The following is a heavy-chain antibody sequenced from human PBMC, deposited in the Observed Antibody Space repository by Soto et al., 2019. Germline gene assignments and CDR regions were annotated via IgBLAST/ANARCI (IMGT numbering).Heavy chain of an antibody. Sequence: GGSLRLSCAASGFTFSNAWMSWVRQAPGKGLEWVGHIKSQTDVGTTDYAAPVKGRFTFSRDDSKNTLYLQMNSLKTEDTAVYYCTTDYGDYVYYFDYWGQGTLVTVSS. CDR1: GFTFSNAW. V-gene: IGHV3-15*01. CDR3: TTDYGDYVYYFDY. CDR2: IKSQTDVGTT. J-gene: IGHJ4*02. D-gene: IGHD4-17*01.